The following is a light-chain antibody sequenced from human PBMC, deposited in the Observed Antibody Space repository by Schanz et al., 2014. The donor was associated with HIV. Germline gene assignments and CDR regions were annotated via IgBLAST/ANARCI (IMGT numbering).Light chain of an antibody. CDR3: SSYTDRRTVV. J-gene: IGLJ3*02. CDR1: YTDLGAYNY. Sequence: QSALTQPASVSGSPGQSVTISCTGTYTDLGAYNYLSWYQQHPGRAPRLLIYGVNGRPSGISDRFSGSKSGTAASLTISGLQPEDEADYFCSSYTDRRTVVFGGGTKLTVL. CDR2: GVN. V-gene: IGLV2-14*03.